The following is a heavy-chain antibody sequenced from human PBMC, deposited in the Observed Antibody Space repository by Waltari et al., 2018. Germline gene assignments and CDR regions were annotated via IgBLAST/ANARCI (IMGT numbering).Heavy chain of an antibody. CDR2: IKQDGSEK. CDR3: GRGYYYGMDV. Sequence: EVQLVESGGDLVQPGGSLRLSCAASGFTFSSYWMGWVRQAPGKGLEWLANIKQDGSEKNYVDSVRGRFTISRDNAKNSLYLQMNSRGAEDTAVYYCGRGYYYGMDVWGQGTTVTVSS. CDR1: GFTFSSYW. V-gene: IGHV3-7*04. J-gene: IGHJ6*02.